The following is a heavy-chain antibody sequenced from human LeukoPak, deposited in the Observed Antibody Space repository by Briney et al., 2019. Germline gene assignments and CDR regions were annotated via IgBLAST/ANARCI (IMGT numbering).Heavy chain of an antibody. D-gene: IGHD2-15*01. CDR1: GVSFSGHY. V-gene: IGHV4-34*01. CDR2: INHSGST. Sequence: SETLSLTCAVYGVSFSGHYWSWIRQPPGKGLEWIGEINHSGSTNYNPSLKSRVTISVDTSKNQFSLKLSSVTAADTAVYYCASPLLNCSGGSCYFDYWGQGTLVTVSS. CDR3: ASPLLNCSGGSCYFDY. J-gene: IGHJ4*02.